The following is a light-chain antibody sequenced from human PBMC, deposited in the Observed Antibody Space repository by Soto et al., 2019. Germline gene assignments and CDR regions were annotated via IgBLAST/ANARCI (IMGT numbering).Light chain of an antibody. CDR2: GAS. CDR3: QQYGASPLFT. J-gene: IGKJ3*01. V-gene: IGKV3-20*01. CDR1: QGVATAY. Sequence: EVVLTQSPGTLSLSPGERATLSCRASQGVATAYLAWYQHKPGQAPRLLIYGASNRATGIPDRFSGSGSGTDFTLTISRLEPEDFAVYSSQQYGASPLFTFGPGTKVDLK.